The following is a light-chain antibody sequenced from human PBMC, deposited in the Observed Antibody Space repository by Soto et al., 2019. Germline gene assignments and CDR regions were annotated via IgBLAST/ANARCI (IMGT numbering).Light chain of an antibody. CDR3: QQYKAN. CDR2: DAS. CDR1: QSIRSW. V-gene: IGKV1-5*01. J-gene: IGKJ4*01. Sequence: DIQMTQSPSTLSASVGDRVTITCRASQSIRSWLAWYQQKPGKAPNLLIYDASNLASGVPSRFSGSGSGTEFTLTISSLQPDDFATYYCQQYKANFGGGTKVEIK.